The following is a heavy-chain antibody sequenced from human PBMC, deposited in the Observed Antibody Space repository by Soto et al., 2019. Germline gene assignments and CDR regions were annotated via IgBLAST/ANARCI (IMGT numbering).Heavy chain of an antibody. CDR2: IYYSGST. Sequence: QLQLQESGPGLVKPSETLSLTCTVSGGSISSSSYYWGWIRQPPGKGLEWIGSIYYSGSTYYNPSLKRRVTISVDTSKNQFSLKLSSVTAADTAVYYCARQQQRLRHYYYGMDVWGQGTTVTVSS. CDR3: ARQQQRLRHYYYGMDV. V-gene: IGHV4-39*01. J-gene: IGHJ6*02. CDR1: GGSISSSSYY. D-gene: IGHD6-25*01.